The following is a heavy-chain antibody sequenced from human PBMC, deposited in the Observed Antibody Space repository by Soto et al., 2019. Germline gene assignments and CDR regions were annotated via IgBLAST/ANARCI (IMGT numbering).Heavy chain of an antibody. CDR1: GYTFTSYG. J-gene: IGHJ5*02. V-gene: IGHV1-18*04. D-gene: IGHD5-12*01. CDR3: ARDRGLYSGYDS. Sequence: ASVKVSCKASGYTFTSYGISCVLQAPGQGLEWMGCISAYNGNTNYAQKLQGRVTMTTDTSTSTAYMELRSLRSDDTAVYYCARDRGLYSGYDSWGQGTLVTVSS. CDR2: ISAYNGNT.